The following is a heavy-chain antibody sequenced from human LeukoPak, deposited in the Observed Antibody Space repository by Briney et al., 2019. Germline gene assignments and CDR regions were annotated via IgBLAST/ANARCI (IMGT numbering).Heavy chain of an antibody. J-gene: IGHJ4*02. CDR3: ARAEYYDILTGYNYYFDY. V-gene: IGHV1-46*01. CDR2: INPSGGST. D-gene: IGHD3-9*01. Sequence: ASVMVSCKASGYTFTSYYMHWVRQAPGQGLEWMGIINPSGGSTSYAQKFQGRVTMTRDTSTSTVYMELSSLRSEDTAVYYCARAEYYDILTGYNYYFDYWGQGTLVTVSS. CDR1: GYTFTSYY.